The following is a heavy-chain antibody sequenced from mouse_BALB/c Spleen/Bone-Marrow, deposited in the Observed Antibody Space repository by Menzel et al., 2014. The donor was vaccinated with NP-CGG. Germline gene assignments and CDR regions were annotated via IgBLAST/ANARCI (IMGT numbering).Heavy chain of an antibody. J-gene: IGHJ1*01. V-gene: IGHV5-12-1*01. CDR1: GFAFSSYD. CDR3: ARQGYGYVDFDV. Sequence: EVKLVESGGGLVKPGGSLKLSCAASGFAFSSYDMSWVRPTPEKRLEWVAYISSGGGSTYYPDTVKGRFTISRDNAKNTLYLQMSSLKSEDTAVYYCARQGYGYVDFDVWGAGTTVTVSS. CDR2: ISSGGGST. D-gene: IGHD1-2*01.